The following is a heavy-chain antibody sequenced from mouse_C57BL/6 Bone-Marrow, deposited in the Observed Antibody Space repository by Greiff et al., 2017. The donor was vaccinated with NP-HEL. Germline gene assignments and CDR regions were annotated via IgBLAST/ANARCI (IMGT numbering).Heavy chain of an antibody. CDR3: ARHYYSNYFDY. V-gene: IGHV5-6*01. Sequence: EVKLMESGGYFLKPGGSLKLSCAASGFTFSSYGMSWVRQTPDKRLEWPATLIRGGSYTYYPDGGKGRFTISRDNAKNTLYLQMISLKSEDTAMYYCARHYYSNYFDYWGQDTTLTVSS. CDR1: GFTFSSYG. J-gene: IGHJ2*01. D-gene: IGHD2-5*01. CDR2: LIRGGSYT.